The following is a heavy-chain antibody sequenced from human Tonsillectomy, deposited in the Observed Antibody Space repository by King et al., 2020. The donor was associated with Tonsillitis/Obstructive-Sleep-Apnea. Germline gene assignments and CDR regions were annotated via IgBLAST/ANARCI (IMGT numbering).Heavy chain of an antibody. CDR1: GYSFTTYW. CDR2: IYPGDSDT. J-gene: IGHJ1*01. Sequence: QLVQSGAEVKKPGESLKISCKGSGYSFTTYWIAWVRQMPGKGLEWMGIIYPGDSDTRYSPSFQGQVTISVDKSISTAYLQWSSLKASDTAMYYCARQWGRIYKSSGYSAPEYVQHWGQGCLVTASS. D-gene: IGHD3-22*01. CDR3: ARQWGRIYKSSGYSAPEYVQH. V-gene: IGHV5-51*01.